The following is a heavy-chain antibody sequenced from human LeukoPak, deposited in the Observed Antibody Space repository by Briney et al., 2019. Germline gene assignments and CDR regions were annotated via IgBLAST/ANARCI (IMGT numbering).Heavy chain of an antibody. J-gene: IGHJ4*02. D-gene: IGHD4-17*01. CDR3: ARYGDYVGYFDY. Sequence: SETLSLTCTVSGGSISSSSYYWGWIRQPPGKGLEWIGSIYYSGSTYYNPSLKSRVTISVDTSKNQFSLKLSSVTAADTAVYYCARYGDYVGYFDYWAREPWSPSPQ. CDR2: IYYSGST. CDR1: GGSISSSSYY. V-gene: IGHV4-39*01.